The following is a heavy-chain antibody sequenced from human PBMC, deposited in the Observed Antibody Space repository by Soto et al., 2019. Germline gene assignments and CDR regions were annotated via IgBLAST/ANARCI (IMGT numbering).Heavy chain of an antibody. V-gene: IGHV3-30*18. Sequence: GGSLRLSCAASGFTFSFYAIHWVRQAPGKGLEWVALISSDGSTKYFADSVKGRFTTSRDNSKNTVYLQMSSLRAEDTAVYYCAKGSYYYGMDVWGQGTTVTVSS. CDR2: ISSDGSTK. CDR3: AKGSYYYGMDV. CDR1: GFTFSFYA. J-gene: IGHJ6*02.